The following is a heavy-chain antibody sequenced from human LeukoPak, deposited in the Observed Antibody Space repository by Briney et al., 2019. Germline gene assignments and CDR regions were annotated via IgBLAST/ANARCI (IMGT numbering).Heavy chain of an antibody. J-gene: IGHJ4*02. Sequence: GGSLRLSCAASGFTFSSYAMSWVRQAPGKGLEWVSAISGSGGSTYYADSVKGRFTISRDNSKNTLYLQMNSLRAEDTAVYYCVQSAYYYDSSGRYDRGQGTLVTVSS. CDR2: ISGSGGST. CDR1: GFTFSSYA. V-gene: IGHV3-23*01. D-gene: IGHD3-22*01. CDR3: VQSAYYYDSSGRYD.